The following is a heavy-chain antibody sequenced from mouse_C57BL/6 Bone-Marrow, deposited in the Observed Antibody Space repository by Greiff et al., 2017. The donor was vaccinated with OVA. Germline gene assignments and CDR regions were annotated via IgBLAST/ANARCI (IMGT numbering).Heavy chain of an antibody. Sequence: EVHLVESGGGLVQPGGSLSLSCAASGFTFTDYYMSWVRQPPGKALEWLGFISNKANGYTSEYSVSVKGQFTISGDNSQTILYLQMNAQRAEDSATYYCAGSFSCDYDGPGFAYWGQGTLVTVSA. V-gene: IGHV7-3*01. J-gene: IGHJ3*01. CDR3: AGSFSCDYDGPGFAY. CDR1: GFTFTDYY. CDR2: ISNKANGYTS. D-gene: IGHD2-4*01.